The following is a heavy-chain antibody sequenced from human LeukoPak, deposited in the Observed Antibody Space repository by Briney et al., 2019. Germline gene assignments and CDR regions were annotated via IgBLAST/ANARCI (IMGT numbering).Heavy chain of an antibody. CDR2: MNPNSGNT. CDR1: GYTFTSCD. Sequence: ASVKVSCKASGYTFTSCDINWVRQATGQGLEWMGWMNPNSGNTGYGQSFQGRITMTRDISIGTDYMELSNLTSEDTAIYYCTRGSSGRRDNWGQGTLVTLSS. J-gene: IGHJ4*02. CDR3: TRGSSGRRDN. V-gene: IGHV1-8*01. D-gene: IGHD6-19*01.